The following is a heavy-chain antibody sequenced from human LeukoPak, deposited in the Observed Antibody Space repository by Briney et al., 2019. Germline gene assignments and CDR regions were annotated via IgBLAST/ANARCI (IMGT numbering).Heavy chain of an antibody. Sequence: SVKVSSKASGGTFSSYAISWVRQAPGQGLEWMGGIIPIFGTANYAQKFQGRVTITADESTSTAYMELSSLRSEDTAVYYCARDCSGGSCYYYYGMDVWGQGTTVTVSS. CDR3: ARDCSGGSCYYYYGMDV. V-gene: IGHV1-69*13. J-gene: IGHJ6*02. CDR1: GGTFSSYA. CDR2: IIPIFGTA. D-gene: IGHD2-15*01.